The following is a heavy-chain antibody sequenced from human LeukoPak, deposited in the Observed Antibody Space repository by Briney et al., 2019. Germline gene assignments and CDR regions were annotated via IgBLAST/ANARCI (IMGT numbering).Heavy chain of an antibody. J-gene: IGHJ6*02. D-gene: IGHD3-10*01. V-gene: IGHV3-33*08. CDR2: IWYDGSNE. CDR1: GFTVSSNY. Sequence: GGSLRLSCAASGFTVSSNYMSWVRQAPDKGLEWVALIWYDGSNENYADSVKGRFTISRDNSKNTLYLQMNSLRAEDTAVYYCARVLGRNYGSGSYIGMDVWGQGTTVTVSS. CDR3: ARVLGRNYGSGSYIGMDV.